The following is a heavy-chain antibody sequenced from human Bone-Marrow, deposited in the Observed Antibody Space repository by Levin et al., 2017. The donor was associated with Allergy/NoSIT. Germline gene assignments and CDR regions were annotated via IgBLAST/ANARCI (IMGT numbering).Heavy chain of an antibody. CDR2: IGDSGGST. D-gene: IGHD1-1*01. CDR3: AKREDSPTLRYFDL. J-gene: IGHJ2*01. Sequence: GGSLRLSCAASGFTFRNYVMSWVRQAPGKGLEWVSAIGDSGGSTYYAESVKGRCTISRDNAKSILYLQMHSLTAEDTAVYYCAKREDSPTLRYFDLWGRGTLVTVSS. V-gene: IGHV3-23*01. CDR1: GFTFRNYV.